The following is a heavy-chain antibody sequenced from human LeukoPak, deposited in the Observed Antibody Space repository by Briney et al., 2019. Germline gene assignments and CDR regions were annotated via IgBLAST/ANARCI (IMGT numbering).Heavy chain of an antibody. Sequence: ASVKVSCKASGYTFTNYDFNWMRQATGQGLEWMGWMNPNSGSTGYAQKFQGRDTMTRDTSISTAYMELSSLTSEDTAVYYCARDARGAAVADDPLDIWGQGTTVTVSS. CDR3: ARDARGAAVADDPLDI. J-gene: IGHJ3*02. CDR1: GYTFTNYD. D-gene: IGHD3-10*01. V-gene: IGHV1-8*01. CDR2: MNPNSGST.